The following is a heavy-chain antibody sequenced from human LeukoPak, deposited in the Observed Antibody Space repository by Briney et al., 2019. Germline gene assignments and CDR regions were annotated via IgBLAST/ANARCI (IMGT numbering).Heavy chain of an antibody. CDR2: INHSGST. CDR3: ARGGPKAPQVFGYCSSTSCRYRWFDP. Sequence: SETLSLTCAVYGGSFSGYYWSWIRQPPEKGLEWIGEINHSGSTNYNPSLKSRVTISVDTSKNQFSLKLSSVTAADTAVYYCARGGPKAPQVFGYCSSTSCRYRWFDPWGQGTLVTVSS. V-gene: IGHV4-34*01. J-gene: IGHJ5*02. CDR1: GGSFSGYY. D-gene: IGHD2-2*03.